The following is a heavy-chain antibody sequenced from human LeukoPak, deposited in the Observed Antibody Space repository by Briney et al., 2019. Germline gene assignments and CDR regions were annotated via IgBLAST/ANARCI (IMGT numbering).Heavy chain of an antibody. Sequence: ASVKVSCKASGYTFTSYYMHWVRQAPGQGLEWMGIINPSGGSTSYAQKFQGRVTMTRDMSTSTVYMELSSLRSDDTAVYYCARVKLVRAFDIWGQGTMVTVSS. V-gene: IGHV1-46*01. D-gene: IGHD1-7*01. CDR2: INPSGGST. J-gene: IGHJ3*02. CDR3: ARVKLVRAFDI. CDR1: GYTFTSYY.